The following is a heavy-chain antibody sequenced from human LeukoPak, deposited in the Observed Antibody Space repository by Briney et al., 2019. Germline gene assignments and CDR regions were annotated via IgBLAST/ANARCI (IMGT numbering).Heavy chain of an antibody. Sequence: GASVKVSCKASGYTFAGYYMHWVRQATGQGLEWMGWMNPNSGNTDYAQKLQGRVTMTTDTSTNTAYMELRSLRSDDAAVYYCARVKYYYDSSGYHSDAFDIWGQGTMVTVSS. CDR3: ARVKYYYDSSGYHSDAFDI. CDR1: GYTFAGYY. J-gene: IGHJ3*02. V-gene: IGHV1-18*04. D-gene: IGHD3-22*01. CDR2: MNPNSGNT.